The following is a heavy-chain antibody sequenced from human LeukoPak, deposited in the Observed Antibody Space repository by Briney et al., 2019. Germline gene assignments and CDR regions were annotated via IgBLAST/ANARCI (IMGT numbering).Heavy chain of an antibody. D-gene: IGHD3/OR15-3a*01. Sequence: PGGSLRLSCTTSGFGFSFYGIHWVRQAPGKGLAWVAFIRYDSRIIHYADSVRGRFTISRDNSKNTVFLQMNSLKIEDTAVYYCAKNDYGTDSDFYYMDFWGKGTKVTVSS. J-gene: IGHJ6*03. V-gene: IGHV3-30*02. CDR1: GFGFSFYG. CDR3: AKNDYGTDSDFYYMDF. CDR2: IRYDSRII.